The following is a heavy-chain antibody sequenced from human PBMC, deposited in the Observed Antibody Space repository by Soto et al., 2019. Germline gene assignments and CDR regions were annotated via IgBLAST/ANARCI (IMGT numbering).Heavy chain of an antibody. V-gene: IGHV3-23*01. CDR3: ARDSHPIYYYMEV. CDR1: GFTFSSYA. J-gene: IGHJ6*03. CDR2: ISGSGGST. Sequence: EVQLLESGGGLVQPGGSLRLSCAASGFTFSSYAMSWVRQAPGKGLEWVSAISGSGGSTYYADSVKGRFTISRDNSKTTLYLQMNSLRAEDTAVYYCARDSHPIYYYMEVWGKGTTVTVSS.